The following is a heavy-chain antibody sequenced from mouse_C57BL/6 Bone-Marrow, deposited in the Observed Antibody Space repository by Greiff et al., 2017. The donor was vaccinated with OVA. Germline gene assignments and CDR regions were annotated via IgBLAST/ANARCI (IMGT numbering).Heavy chain of an antibody. Sequence: QVQLQQPGAELVKPGASVKLSCKASGYTFTSYWMHWVKQRPGRGLEWIGRIDPNSGGTKYNEKFKSKATLTVDKPSSTAYMQLSSLTSEDSAVYYCALITTVVATGAMDYWGQGTSVTVSS. D-gene: IGHD1-1*01. V-gene: IGHV1-72*01. CDR1: GYTFTSYW. J-gene: IGHJ4*01. CDR3: ALITTVVATGAMDY. CDR2: IDPNSGGT.